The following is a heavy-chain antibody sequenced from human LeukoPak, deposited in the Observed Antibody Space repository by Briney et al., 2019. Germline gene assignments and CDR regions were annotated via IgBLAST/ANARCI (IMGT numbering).Heavy chain of an antibody. J-gene: IGHJ3*02. CDR3: ARDWGTSPDAFDI. V-gene: IGHV3-30-3*01. CDR2: ISYDGSNK. D-gene: IGHD3-16*01. Sequence: GGSLRLSCAASGFTFSSYAMHWVRQAPGKGLEWVAVISYDGSNKYYADSVKGRFTISRDNSKNTPYLQMNSLRAEDTAVYYCARDWGTSPDAFDIWGQGTMVTVSS. CDR1: GFTFSSYA.